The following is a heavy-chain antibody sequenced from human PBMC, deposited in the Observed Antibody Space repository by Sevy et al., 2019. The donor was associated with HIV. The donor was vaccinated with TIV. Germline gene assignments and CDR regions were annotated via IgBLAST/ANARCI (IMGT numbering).Heavy chain of an antibody. Sequence: GGSLRLSCAASGFTFSSYWMHWVRQAPGKGLEWVSRINSDGSSTSYADSVKGRFTISRDNAKNTLYLQMNSLRAEDKAVYYCASYVMCGSGSWYWGQGTLVTVSS. CDR2: INSDGSST. J-gene: IGHJ4*02. D-gene: IGHD3-10*01. CDR3: ASYVMCGSGSWY. V-gene: IGHV3-74*01. CDR1: GFTFSSYW.